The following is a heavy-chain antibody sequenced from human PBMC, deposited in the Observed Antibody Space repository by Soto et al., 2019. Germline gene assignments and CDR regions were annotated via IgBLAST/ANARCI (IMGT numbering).Heavy chain of an antibody. D-gene: IGHD2-2*01. Sequence: SETLSLTCTVSGGSISSYYWSWIRQPPGKGLEWIGYIYYSGSTNYNPSLKSRVTISVDTSKNQFSLKLSSVTAADTAVYYCARMCSSTSCYGWFDPWGQGTLVTAPQ. CDR2: IYYSGST. V-gene: IGHV4-59*01. CDR1: GGSISSYY. CDR3: ARMCSSTSCYGWFDP. J-gene: IGHJ5*02.